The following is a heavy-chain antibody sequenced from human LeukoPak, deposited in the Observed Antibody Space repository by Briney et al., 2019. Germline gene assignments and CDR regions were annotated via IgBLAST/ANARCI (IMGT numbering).Heavy chain of an antibody. J-gene: IGHJ3*02. D-gene: IGHD4-17*01. CDR2: INPNSGGT. Sequence: PSVKLSCKASGYTFTGYYMHWVRQAPGHGLEGMGWINPNSGGTNYAQKFQGRGTMTRDTSISTAYMELSRLRSDDTALYYCARMGPDYGDYEGAFDIWGQGTMVTVSS. CDR1: GYTFTGYY. V-gene: IGHV1-2*02. CDR3: ARMGPDYGDYEGAFDI.